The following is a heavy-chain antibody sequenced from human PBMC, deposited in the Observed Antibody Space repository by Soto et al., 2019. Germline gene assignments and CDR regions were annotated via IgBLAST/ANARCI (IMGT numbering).Heavy chain of an antibody. CDR3: ARVSGFEYGYPQQFGS. V-gene: IGHV4-59*01. J-gene: IGHJ4*02. Sequence: QVRLQESGPGLVTPSETLSLICSVSSDSINNYYWSWVRQPPGKGLEWLGCMLYTGTTKYNPSLKGRISNSGVASKSQFSLKLPSVTAAGTAVYYCARVSGFEYGYPQQFGSWGQGSLVTVSS. CDR2: MLYTGTT. CDR1: SDSINNYY. D-gene: IGHD5-18*01.